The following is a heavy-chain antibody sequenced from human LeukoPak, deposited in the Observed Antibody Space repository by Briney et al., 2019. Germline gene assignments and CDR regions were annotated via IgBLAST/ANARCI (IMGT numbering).Heavy chain of an antibody. Sequence: PSETLSLTCTVSGGSVSSGGYYWNWIRQPPGKGLEWIGYIYYSGSTNYNPSLKSRVTISVDTSKNQFSLTLSSVTAADTAVYFCARADWLNPAYWGQGTLVTVSS. D-gene: IGHD3-9*01. CDR3: ARADWLNPAY. V-gene: IGHV4-61*08. CDR1: GGSVSSGGYY. CDR2: IYYSGST. J-gene: IGHJ4*02.